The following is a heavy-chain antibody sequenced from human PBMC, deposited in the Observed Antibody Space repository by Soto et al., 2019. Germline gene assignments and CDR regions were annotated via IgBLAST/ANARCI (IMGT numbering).Heavy chain of an antibody. V-gene: IGHV4-4*07. CDR1: GGSMSNYY. CDR3: ARGAVAGVDYGMGV. J-gene: IGHJ6*02. CDR2: IYSSGGT. Sequence: QVQLQESGPGLVKPSETLSLTCTVSGGSMSNYYWSWIRQPAGKGLGWIGRIYSSGGTNYHPSLKSRLTMAKDTSKKQCSLKFTSVTAADTAVYYCARGAVAGVDYGMGVWGRGTTVTVSS. D-gene: IGHD6-19*01.